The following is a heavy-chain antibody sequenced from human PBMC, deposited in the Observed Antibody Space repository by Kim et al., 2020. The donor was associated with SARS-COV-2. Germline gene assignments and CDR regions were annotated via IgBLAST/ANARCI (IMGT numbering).Heavy chain of an antibody. Sequence: GGSLRLSCIASGLTVSSVYMTWVRQAPGKGLEWVSVIYIDGTTYYLDSGKDRFNTSRTNLKNTVHLQMNRLRAEDTAVYYCATSSSDAFHIWGQGTMVNVSS. CDR1: GLTVSSVY. CDR2: IYIDGTT. J-gene: IGHJ3*02. V-gene: IGHV3-66*01. D-gene: IGHD6-6*01. CDR3: ATSSSDAFHI.